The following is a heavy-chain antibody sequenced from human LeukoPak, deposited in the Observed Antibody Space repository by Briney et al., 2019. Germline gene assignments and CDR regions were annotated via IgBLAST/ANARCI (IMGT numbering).Heavy chain of an antibody. CDR3: ARGYRSSTSCYHRMDV. CDR1: GGSISSYY. D-gene: IGHD2-2*01. Sequence: SETLSLTCTVAGGSISSYYWNWIRQPAGKGLEWIWRIYTSGSSNYNPSLTSRVTMSVPTSKNQFSLKFNSATAADTAVYYCARGYRSSTSCYHRMDVWGQGTTVTVYS. V-gene: IGHV4-4*07. J-gene: IGHJ6*02. CDR2: IYTSGSS.